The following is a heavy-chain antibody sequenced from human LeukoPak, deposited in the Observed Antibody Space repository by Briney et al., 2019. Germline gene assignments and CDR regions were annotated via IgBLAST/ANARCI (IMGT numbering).Heavy chain of an antibody. J-gene: IGHJ5*02. CDR3: ARDRYYDSKGWFDP. CDR2: IYHSGST. D-gene: IGHD1-26*01. CDR1: GGSISSSNW. Sequence: PSGTLSLTCAVSGGSISSSNWWSWVRKPPGKGLEWIGEIYHSGSTNYNPSLKSRVTISVDKSKNQFSLKLSSVTAADTAVYYCARDRYYDSKGWFDPWGQGTLVTVSS. V-gene: IGHV4-4*02.